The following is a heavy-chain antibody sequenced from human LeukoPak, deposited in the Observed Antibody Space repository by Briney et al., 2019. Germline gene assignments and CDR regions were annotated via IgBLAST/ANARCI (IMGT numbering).Heavy chain of an antibody. CDR3: ARVSYSYGPQFDY. Sequence: PSETLSLTCTVSGGSISSYYWSWIRQPPGKGLEWIGYIYYSGSTNYNPSLKSRVTISVDTSKNQFSLKLSSVTAADTAVYYCARVSYSYGPQFDYWGQGTLVTVSS. V-gene: IGHV4-59*12. J-gene: IGHJ4*02. CDR1: GGSISSYY. D-gene: IGHD5-18*01. CDR2: IYYSGST.